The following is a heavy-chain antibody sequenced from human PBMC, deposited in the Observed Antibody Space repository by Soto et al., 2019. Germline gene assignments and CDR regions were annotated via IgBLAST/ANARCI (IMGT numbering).Heavy chain of an antibody. CDR1: GDTFIDYY. Sequence: QVQLVQSGAEVKKPGASVKVSCKASGDTFIDYYIHWVRQAPGQGLEWMGTVNPSGGHTTYAQHFLGRKTMTRDTSTSTRYMELTSLTSEDTAVYYCARGGHVVVVTAALDYWGQGTLVTVSS. V-gene: IGHV1-46*01. CDR2: VNPSGGHT. CDR3: ARGGHVVVVTAALDY. J-gene: IGHJ4*02. D-gene: IGHD2-21*02.